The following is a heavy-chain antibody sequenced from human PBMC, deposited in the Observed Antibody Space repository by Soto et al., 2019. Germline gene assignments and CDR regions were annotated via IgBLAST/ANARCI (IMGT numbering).Heavy chain of an antibody. CDR2: IYYSGST. CDR1: GASISSDY. J-gene: IGHJ4*02. CDR3: ARTLYSYGPRFDY. D-gene: IGHD5-18*01. Sequence: SETLSLTCTVSGASISSDYRSWIRQPAGKGLEWIGYIYYSGSTNYNPSLKSRVTISVDTSKNQFSLKLSSVTAADTAVYYCARTLYSYGPRFDYWGQGTLVTVS. V-gene: IGHV4-59*01.